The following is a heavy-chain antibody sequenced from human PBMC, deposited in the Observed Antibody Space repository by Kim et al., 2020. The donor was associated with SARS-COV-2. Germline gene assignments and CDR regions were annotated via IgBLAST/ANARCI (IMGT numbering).Heavy chain of an antibody. CDR1: GGSFSGYY. V-gene: IGHV4-34*01. CDR3: ARGHGDFWSGYYIGMPNYYDMDV. J-gene: IGHJ6*03. CDR2: INHSGST. Sequence: SETLSLTCAVYGGSFSGYYWSWIRQPPGKGLEWIGEINHSGSTNYNPSLKSRVTISVDTSKNQFSLKLSSVTAADTAVYYCARGHGDFWSGYYIGMPNYYDMDVWGKGTTVTVSS. D-gene: IGHD3-3*01.